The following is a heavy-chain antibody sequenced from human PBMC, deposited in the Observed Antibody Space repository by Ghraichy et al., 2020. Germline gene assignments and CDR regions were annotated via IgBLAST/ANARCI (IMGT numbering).Heavy chain of an antibody. CDR2: IYYSGST. D-gene: IGHD6-6*01. CDR3: ARCIAARANWFDP. Sequence: SETLSLTCTVSGGSISSSSYYWGWIRQPPGKGLEWIGSIYYSGSTYYNPSLKSRVTISVDTSKNQFSLKLSSLTAADTAVYYCARCIAARANWFDPWGQGTLVTVSS. J-gene: IGHJ5*02. CDR1: GGSISSSSYY. V-gene: IGHV4-39*01.